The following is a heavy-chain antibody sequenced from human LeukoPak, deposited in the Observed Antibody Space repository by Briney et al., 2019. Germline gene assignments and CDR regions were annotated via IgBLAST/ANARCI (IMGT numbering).Heavy chain of an antibody. CDR2: INHSGST. CDR3: GSWAPPPRHYFDY. V-gene: IGHV4-34*01. Sequence: SETLSLTCAVYGGSFSGYYWSWIRQPPGKGLEWIGEINHSGSTNYNPSLKSRVTISVDTSKNQFSLKLSSVTAADAAVYYCGSWAPPPRHYFDYWGQGTLVTVSS. J-gene: IGHJ4*02. CDR1: GGSFSGYY. D-gene: IGHD7-27*01.